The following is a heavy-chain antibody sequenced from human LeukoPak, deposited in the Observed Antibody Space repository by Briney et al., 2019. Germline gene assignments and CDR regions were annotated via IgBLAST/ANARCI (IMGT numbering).Heavy chain of an antibody. CDR1: GGSISSYY. CDR3: ARDPGGSYRPFDY. CDR2: IYYSGST. V-gene: IGHV4-59*01. Sequence: PSETLSLTCTVSGGSISSYYWSWIRQPPGKGLEWIGNIYYSGSTNYNSSLKSRVTISVDTPKNQFYLKLSSVTAADTAVYYCARDPGGSYRPFDYWGQGTLVTVSS. J-gene: IGHJ4*02. D-gene: IGHD1-26*01.